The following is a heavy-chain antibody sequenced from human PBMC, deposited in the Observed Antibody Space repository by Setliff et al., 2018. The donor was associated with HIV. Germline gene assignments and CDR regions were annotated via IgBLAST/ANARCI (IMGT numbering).Heavy chain of an antibody. V-gene: IGHV1-2*02. CDR1: GYTFTDYY. CDR3: ARKVGVTTYYYSSGSIKGALDV. Sequence: ASVKVSCKASGYTFTDYYMHWVRQAPGQGLEWMGWINPNSGGTKYAQTFQGRVTMTRDTSINTAYMDLSRLRPDDTAVYYFARKVGVTTYYYSSGSIKGALDVWGQGTKVTVSS. J-gene: IGHJ6*02. D-gene: IGHD3-10*01. CDR2: INPNSGGT.